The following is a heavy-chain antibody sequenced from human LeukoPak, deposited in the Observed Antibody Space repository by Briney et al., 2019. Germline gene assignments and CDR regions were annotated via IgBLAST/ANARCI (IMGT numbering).Heavy chain of an antibody. V-gene: IGHV1-69*04. CDR2: IIPILGIA. CDR3: ARGDSSGYYYYYYYGMDV. CDR1: GGTFISYA. J-gene: IGHJ6*02. D-gene: IGHD3-22*01. Sequence: GASVKVSCKASGGTFISYAISWVRQAPGQGLEWMGRIIPILGIANYAQKFQGRVTITADKSTSTAYMELSSLRSEDTAVYYCARGDSSGYYYYYYYGMDVWGQGTTVTVSS.